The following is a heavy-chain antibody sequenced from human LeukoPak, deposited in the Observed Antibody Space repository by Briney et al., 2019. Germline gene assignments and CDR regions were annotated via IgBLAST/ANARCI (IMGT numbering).Heavy chain of an antibody. CDR1: GGSMSPYH. J-gene: IGHJ4*02. D-gene: IGHD6-19*01. Sequence: SETLSLTCTVSGGSMSPYHWGWIRQPPGKGLEWTGYIYYSGSTNYNPSLKSRVTISVDTSKDQLSLKLSSVTAADTAIYYCARAVSGRFDYWGQGTLVTVSS. CDR2: IYYSGST. V-gene: IGHV4-59*08. CDR3: ARAVSGRFDY.